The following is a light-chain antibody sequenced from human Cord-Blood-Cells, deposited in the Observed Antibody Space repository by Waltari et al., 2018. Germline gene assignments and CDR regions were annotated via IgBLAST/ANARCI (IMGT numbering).Light chain of an antibody. CDR3: QQRSNWPLT. CDR1: QSVSSY. V-gene: IGKV3-11*01. J-gene: IGKJ4*01. CDR2: DAS. Sequence: EIVLTQSPATLSLSPGERATLSCRASQSVSSYLAWYQQKPGQAPRLLIYDASNRATGIPARLSGSGSATNFTLTISSLEPEDFAVYYCQQRSNWPLTFGGGTKVEIK.